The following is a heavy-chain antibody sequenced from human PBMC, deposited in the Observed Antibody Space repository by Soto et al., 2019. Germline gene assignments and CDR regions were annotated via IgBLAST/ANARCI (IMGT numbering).Heavy chain of an antibody. Sequence: QPGGSLRLSCAASGFTFSSYGMHWVRQAPGKGLEWVAVISYDGSNKYYADSVKGRFTISRDNSKNTLYLQMNSLRAEDTAVYYCAKDFGSSGPNRDIVYWGQGTLVTVSS. CDR1: GFTFSSYG. D-gene: IGHD3-22*01. CDR2: ISYDGSNK. V-gene: IGHV3-30*18. CDR3: AKDFGSSGPNRDIVY. J-gene: IGHJ4*02.